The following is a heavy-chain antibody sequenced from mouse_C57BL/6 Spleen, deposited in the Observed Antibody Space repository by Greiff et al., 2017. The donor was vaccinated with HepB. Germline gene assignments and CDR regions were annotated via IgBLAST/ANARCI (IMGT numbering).Heavy chain of an antibody. CDR3: TRLGRGYAMDY. CDR1: GYTFTDYE. Sequence: VQLQQSGAELVRPGASVTLSCKASGYTFTDYEMHWVKQTPVHGLEWIGAIDPETGGTAYNQKFKGKAILTADKSSSTAYMELRSLTSEDSAVYYCTRLGRGYAMDYWGQGTLVTVSS. CDR2: IDPETGGT. D-gene: IGHD4-1*01. J-gene: IGHJ4*01. V-gene: IGHV1-15*01.